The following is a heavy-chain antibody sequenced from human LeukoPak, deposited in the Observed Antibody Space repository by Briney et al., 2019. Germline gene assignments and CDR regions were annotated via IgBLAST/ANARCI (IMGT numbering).Heavy chain of an antibody. CDR1: EGTFSTYT. CDR3: ARSGWYCSSTSCYDFDL. V-gene: IGHV1-69*02. Sequence: ASVKVSCKASEGTFSTYTISWVRQAPGQGLECMGRIIPILSIIHYAQNFQGRVTITADKSTTTSYMEPSSLRSEDTAVYYCARSGWYCSSTSCYDFDLWGQGTLVAVSS. J-gene: IGHJ3*01. D-gene: IGHD2-2*01. CDR2: IIPILSII.